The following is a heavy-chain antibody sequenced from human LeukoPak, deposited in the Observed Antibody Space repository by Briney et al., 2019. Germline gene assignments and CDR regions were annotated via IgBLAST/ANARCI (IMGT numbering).Heavy chain of an antibody. Sequence: PGGSLRLSCAASGFTFSSYWMNWVRQFPGKGLEWLANIKQDGSRKYYVDSVKGRFTISRDNAKNTLYLQMNSLRVEDTAVYYCVKEVHGESRPDSWGQGTLVTVSS. CDR1: GFTFSSYW. J-gene: IGHJ5*01. V-gene: IGHV3-7*01. CDR3: VKEVHGESRPDS. CDR2: IKQDGSRK. D-gene: IGHD3-10*01.